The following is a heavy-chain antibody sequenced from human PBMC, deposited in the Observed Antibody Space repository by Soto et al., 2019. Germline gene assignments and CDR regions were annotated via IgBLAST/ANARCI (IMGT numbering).Heavy chain of an antibody. CDR1: GFPFSSYA. CDR3: AKEPGEVRGSDYFDY. CDR2: ISGGGVTT. D-gene: IGHD3-10*01. J-gene: IGHJ4*02. Sequence: GGSLKLSCAASGFPFSSYAMSWVRTAPGKGLEWVSGISGGGVTTYYADSVKGRFTISRDNSKSTLYLQMNSLRAEDTAVYYCAKEPGEVRGSDYFDYWGQGTLVTVSS. V-gene: IGHV3-23*01.